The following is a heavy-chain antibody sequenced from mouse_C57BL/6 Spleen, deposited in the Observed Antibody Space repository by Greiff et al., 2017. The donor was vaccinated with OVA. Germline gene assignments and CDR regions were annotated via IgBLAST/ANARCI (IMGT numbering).Heavy chain of an antibody. CDR1: GFTFSSYA. CDR2: ISDGGSYT. V-gene: IGHV5-4*01. D-gene: IGHD1-1*01. J-gene: IGHJ3*01. CDR3: ARDYYGSSYPAGFAY. Sequence: EVQGVESGGGLVKPGGSLKLSCAASGFTFSSYAMSWVRQTPEKRLEWVATISDGGSYTYYPDNVKGRFTISRDNAKNNLYLQMSHLKSEDTAMYYCARDYYGSSYPAGFAYWGQGTLVTVSA.